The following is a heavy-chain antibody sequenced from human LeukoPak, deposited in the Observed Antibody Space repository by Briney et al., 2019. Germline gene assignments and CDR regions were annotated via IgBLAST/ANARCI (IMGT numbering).Heavy chain of an antibody. D-gene: IGHD2-8*02. CDR2: IRGKLYSDTT. CDR1: GFALSDHY. V-gene: IGHV3-72*01. J-gene: IGHJ3*02. Sequence: PGGSLRLSCAASGFALSDHYMDWVRRAPGKGLEWVARIRGKLYSDTTEYAASVRGRFTISRDDSKNSLYLQMNSLNTEDTAVYYCARGPSCSGGVCPGAFDIWGQGTMVTVSS. CDR3: ARGPSCSGGVCPGAFDI.